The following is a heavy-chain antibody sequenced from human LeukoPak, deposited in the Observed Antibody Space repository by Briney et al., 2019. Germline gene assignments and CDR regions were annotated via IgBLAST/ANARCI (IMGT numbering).Heavy chain of an antibody. CDR2: INHSGST. J-gene: IGHJ4*02. CDR1: GGSFSGYY. V-gene: IGHV4-34*01. Sequence: KTSETLSLTCAVYGGSFSGYYWSWIRQPPGKGLEWIGEINHSGSTNYNPSLKSRVTISVDTSKNQFSLKLSSVTAADAAVYYCARYGSPASLRGNAWGSYRYGSFDYWGQGTLVTVSS. CDR3: ARYGSPASLRGNAWGSYRYGSFDY. D-gene: IGHD3-16*02.